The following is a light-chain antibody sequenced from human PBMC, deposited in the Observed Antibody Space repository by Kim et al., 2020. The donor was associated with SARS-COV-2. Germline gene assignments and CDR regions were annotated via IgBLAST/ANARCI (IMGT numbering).Light chain of an antibody. CDR2: YDS. Sequence: GKTARMTCGGNNIGSKSVHWYQQKPGQAPVLVIYYDSDRHSGIPERFSGSNSGNTATLTISRVEAGDEADYYCQVWDSSGDHPNWVFGGGTQLTVL. V-gene: IGLV3-21*04. CDR1: NIGSKS. CDR3: QVWDSSGDHPNWV. J-gene: IGLJ3*02.